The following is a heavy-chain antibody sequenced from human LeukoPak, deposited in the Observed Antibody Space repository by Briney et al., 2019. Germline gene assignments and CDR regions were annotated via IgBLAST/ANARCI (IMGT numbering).Heavy chain of an antibody. CDR1: GFTFTNAW. V-gene: IGHV3-15*01. Sequence: GGSLRLSCAASGFTFTNAWMTWVRQAPGKGLEWVGRIKSKTDGGTTDYAAPVKGRFTISRDDSKNTLYLQINSLKTEDTAVYCCTTGSIVEYYFDYWGQGTLVTVSS. CDR3: TTGSIVEYYFDY. D-gene: IGHD1-26*01. CDR2: IKSKTDGGTT. J-gene: IGHJ4*02.